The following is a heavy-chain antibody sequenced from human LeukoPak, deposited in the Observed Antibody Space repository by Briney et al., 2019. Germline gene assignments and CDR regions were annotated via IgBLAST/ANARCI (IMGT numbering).Heavy chain of an antibody. V-gene: IGHV1-69*04. CDR2: IVPILGIA. J-gene: IGHJ4*02. Sequence: ASVKVSCKASGGTFSSYAISWVRQAPGQGLEWMGRIVPILGIANYAQKFQGRVTITADKSTSTAYMELSSLRSEDTAVYYCAREGRMAGPIDYWGQGTLVTVSS. CDR1: GGTFSSYA. D-gene: IGHD5-24*01. CDR3: AREGRMAGPIDY.